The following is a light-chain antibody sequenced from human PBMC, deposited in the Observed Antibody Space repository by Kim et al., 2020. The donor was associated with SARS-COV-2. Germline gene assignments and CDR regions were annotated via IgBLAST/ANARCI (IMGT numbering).Light chain of an antibody. Sequence: SLEEKVPPSRRASETMETKVMDPYQQRTGQAPRRPIYGTITRATGIPDRVRGGGAGTDFSLTISGLEPEEFVVYFCQQYETSSWTFGQGTKVDIK. CDR1: ETMETKV. V-gene: IGKV3-20*01. CDR2: GTI. CDR3: QQYETSSWT. J-gene: IGKJ1*01.